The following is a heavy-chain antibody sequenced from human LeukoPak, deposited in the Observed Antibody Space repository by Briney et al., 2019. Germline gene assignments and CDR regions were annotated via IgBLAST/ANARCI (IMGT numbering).Heavy chain of an antibody. CDR2: IWYDGSNK. CDR1: GFTFSSYG. Sequence: GGFLRLPCAASGFTFSSYGMPWVRQAPGKGLEWVAVIWYDGSNKYYADSVKGRFTISRDNSKNTLYLQMNSLRAEDTAVYYCARDDYGDYFDYWGQGTLVTVSS. J-gene: IGHJ4*02. D-gene: IGHD4-17*01. CDR3: ARDDYGDYFDY. V-gene: IGHV3-33*01.